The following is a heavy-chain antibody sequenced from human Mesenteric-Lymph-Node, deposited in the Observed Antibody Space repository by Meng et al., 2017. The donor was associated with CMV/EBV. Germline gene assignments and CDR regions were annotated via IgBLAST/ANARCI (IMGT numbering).Heavy chain of an antibody. J-gene: IGHJ6*02. D-gene: IGHD6-13*01. CDR3: ARGGQLVRVLDAMDV. V-gene: IGHV3-23*01. CDR2: ISGSGGST. CDR1: GFPFRNYP. Sequence: GESLKISCAASGFPFRNYPMNWVRQAPGKGLEWVSDISGSGGSTYHADSVKGRFTISRDNSKNTLYLQVNSLRAEDTAVYYCARGGQLVRVLDAMDVWGQGTTVTVSS.